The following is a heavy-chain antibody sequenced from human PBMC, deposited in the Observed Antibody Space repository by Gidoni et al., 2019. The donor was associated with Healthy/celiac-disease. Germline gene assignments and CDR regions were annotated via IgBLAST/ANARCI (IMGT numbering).Heavy chain of an antibody. CDR1: GFTFRSYG. V-gene: IGHV3-30*18. Sequence: QVQLLESGGGVVQPGSSLSLSCAASGFTFRSYGMHWARQAPGKGLEWVAVISYEGSNKYYADSVKGLFTIARDNSKNTLYLQMNSLRAEDTAVYYCAKDMGDSSGWSFDYWGQGTLVTVSS. J-gene: IGHJ4*02. D-gene: IGHD6-19*01. CDR3: AKDMGDSSGWSFDY. CDR2: ISYEGSNK.